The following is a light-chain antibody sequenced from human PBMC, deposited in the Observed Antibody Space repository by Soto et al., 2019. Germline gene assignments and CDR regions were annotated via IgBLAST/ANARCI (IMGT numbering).Light chain of an antibody. CDR1: SSNIGSNY. V-gene: IGLV1-47*01. Sequence: QSVLTQPPSASGTPGQRVTISCSGSSSNIGSNYVSWYQQLPGTAPKLLIYRNNQRPSGVPDRFSGSKSDTSASLAISGLRSEDEADYYCAAWDDKLSALFGGGTKLTVL. J-gene: IGLJ2*01. CDR3: AAWDDKLSAL. CDR2: RNN.